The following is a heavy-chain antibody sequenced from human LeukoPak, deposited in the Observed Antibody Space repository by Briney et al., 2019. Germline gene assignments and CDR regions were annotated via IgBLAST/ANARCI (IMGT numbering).Heavy chain of an antibody. Sequence: ASVKVSCKTSGYTFTGYYMHWVRQAPGQGLEWMGWMNPNSGNTGYAQKFQGRVTMTRNTSISTAYMELSSLRSEDTAVYYCARGKWLRQTAEGSRNYYMDVWGKGTTVTISS. J-gene: IGHJ6*03. CDR1: GYTFTGYY. D-gene: IGHD5-12*01. V-gene: IGHV1-8*02. CDR2: MNPNSGNT. CDR3: ARGKWLRQTAEGSRNYYMDV.